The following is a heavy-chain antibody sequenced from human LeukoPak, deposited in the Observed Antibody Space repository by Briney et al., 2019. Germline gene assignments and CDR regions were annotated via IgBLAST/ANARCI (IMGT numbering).Heavy chain of an antibody. D-gene: IGHD3-10*01. Sequence: GRSLRLSCAASGFNFDDYTMHWVRQPPGKGLEWGSGISWNSDFIVYGDSVKGRFTISRDNAKNSLYLQMNSLRAEDTALYYCAKSHGAGRYYPLEYWGQGTLLTVSS. CDR3: AKSHGAGRYYPLEY. V-gene: IGHV3-9*01. CDR1: GFNFDDYT. J-gene: IGHJ4*02. CDR2: ISWNSDFI.